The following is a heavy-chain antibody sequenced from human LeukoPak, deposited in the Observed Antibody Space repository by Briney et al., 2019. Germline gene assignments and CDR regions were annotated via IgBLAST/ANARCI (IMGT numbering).Heavy chain of an antibody. CDR1: GFTFSTYR. D-gene: IGHD4-11*01. J-gene: IGHJ6*03. CDR3: TRVEETATTAAIIRKYSYYYYYMDV. CDR2: IKQDGSEK. V-gene: IGHV3-7*01. Sequence: GGSLRLSCAASGFTFSTYRMSWVRQAPGKRLEWVANIKQDGSEKHYVDSVKGRFTISRDNAKNSLYLQMSSLRAEDTAVYYCTRVEETATTAAIIRKYSYYYYYMDVWGKGNTVTISS.